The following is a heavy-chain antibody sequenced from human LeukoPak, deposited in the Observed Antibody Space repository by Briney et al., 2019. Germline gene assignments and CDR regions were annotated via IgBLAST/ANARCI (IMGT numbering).Heavy chain of an antibody. CDR1: GFTFSSYG. CDR2: IRYDGSNK. CDR3: AKGGGYEAQYYYYYLDV. Sequence: GGSLRLSCAASGFTFSSYGMHWVRQAPGKGLEWVAFIRYDGSNKYYADSVKGRFTVSRDNSKNTLYLQMKSLRAEDTAVYYCAKGGGYEAQYYYYYLDVWGKGTTVTVSS. V-gene: IGHV3-30*02. D-gene: IGHD5-12*01. J-gene: IGHJ6*03.